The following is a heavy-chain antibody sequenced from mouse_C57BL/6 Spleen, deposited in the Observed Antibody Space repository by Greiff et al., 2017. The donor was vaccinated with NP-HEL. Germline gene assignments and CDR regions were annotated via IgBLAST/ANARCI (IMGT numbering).Heavy chain of an antibody. CDR1: GYAFSSSW. CDR3: ASKDYGPPSFDY. Sequence: VQLQQSGPELVKPGASVKISCKASGYAFSSSWMNWVKQRPGKGLEWIGRIYPGDGDTNYNGKFKGKATLTADKSSSTAYMQLSSLTSEDSAVYFCASKDYGPPSFDYWGQGTTLTVSS. CDR2: IYPGDGDT. V-gene: IGHV1-82*01. J-gene: IGHJ2*01. D-gene: IGHD1-1*01.